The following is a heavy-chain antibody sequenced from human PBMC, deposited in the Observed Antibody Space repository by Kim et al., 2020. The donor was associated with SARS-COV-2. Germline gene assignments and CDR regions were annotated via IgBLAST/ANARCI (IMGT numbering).Heavy chain of an antibody. V-gene: IGHV3-7*01. D-gene: IGHD3-10*01. CDR3: AARDTVQVPGGI. Sequence: YGDSVKGRFTMSRDNAKNSLYLQMSSLRTEDTAIYYCAARDTVQVPGGIWGQGTLVTVSS. J-gene: IGHJ4*02.